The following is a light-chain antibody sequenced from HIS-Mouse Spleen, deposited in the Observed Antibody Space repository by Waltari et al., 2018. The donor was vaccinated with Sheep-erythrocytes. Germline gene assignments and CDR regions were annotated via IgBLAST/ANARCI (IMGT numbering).Light chain of an antibody. V-gene: IGKV1-33*01. J-gene: IGKJ4*01. CDR2: DAS. CDR1: QDISNY. CDR3: QQYDNLRLT. Sequence: DIQMTQSPSSLSASVGDRVTITGQASQDISNYLNWYQKKPGKDPKLLIYDASNLETGVPSRFSGSGSGTDFTFTISSLQPEDIATYYCQQYDNLRLTFGGGTKVEIK.